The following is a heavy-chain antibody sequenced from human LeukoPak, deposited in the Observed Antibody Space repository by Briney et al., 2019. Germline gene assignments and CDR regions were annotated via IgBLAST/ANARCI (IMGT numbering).Heavy chain of an antibody. V-gene: IGHV3-23*01. Sequence: GGSLRLSCATSGFTFGTYVMSWVRQAPGKGLEWVSRISGSGGSTYYADSVKGRFTISRDNYKNTLYLQMNSLRAEDTAVYHCALATGSGLMAYWGQGPLVTVSS. CDR2: ISGSGGST. D-gene: IGHD3-10*01. CDR3: ALATGSGLMAY. CDR1: GFTFGTYV. J-gene: IGHJ4*02.